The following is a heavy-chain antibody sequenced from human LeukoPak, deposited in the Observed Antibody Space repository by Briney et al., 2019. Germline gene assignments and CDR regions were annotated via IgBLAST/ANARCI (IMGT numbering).Heavy chain of an antibody. CDR1: GFTFSSYE. V-gene: IGHV3-48*03. J-gene: IGHJ4*02. D-gene: IGHD6-13*01. CDR3: ARDYPGIAAVFDY. CDR2: ISSSGSTI. Sequence: GGSLRLSCAASGFTFSSYEMNWVRQAPGKRLEWVSYISSSGSTIYYADSVKGRFTISRDNAKNSLYLQMNSLRAEDTAVYYCARDYPGIAAVFDYWGQGTLVTVSS.